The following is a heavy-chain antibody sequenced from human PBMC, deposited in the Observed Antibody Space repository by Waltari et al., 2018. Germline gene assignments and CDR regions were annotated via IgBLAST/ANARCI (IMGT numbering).Heavy chain of an antibody. D-gene: IGHD6-19*01. CDR3: IRSGGADSWYGSELDF. J-gene: IGHJ4*02. Sequence: EVQLVESGVVLVQPGRSLKIPWAASGFNFGDFVMCCLRQAPGKGLEWVGLIKSKNYGGTIEYAASVRGRFTISRDDSKSIAYLQMNSLKTEDTAVYDCIRSGGADSWYGSELDFWGQGTLVTVSS. CDR1: GFNFGDFV. CDR2: IKSKNYGGTI. V-gene: IGHV3-49*03.